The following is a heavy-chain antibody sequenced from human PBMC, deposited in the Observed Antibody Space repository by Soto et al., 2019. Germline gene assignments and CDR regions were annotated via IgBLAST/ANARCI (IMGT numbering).Heavy chain of an antibody. CDR2: ISYDGSKS. Sequence: QVQLVESGGGVIQPGRSLRLSCAASGFTFSTSAMHWVCQAPGKGLEWMTVISYDGSKSDYADYVKGRFTISRDNTKKSPNLPMNSLIADDTALYYCARESYSAAYLSSPRDRGQGVQFTVAS. CDR3: ARESYSAAYLSSPRD. CDR1: GFTFSTSA. D-gene: IGHD2-15*01. J-gene: IGHJ4*01. V-gene: IGHV3-30-3*01.